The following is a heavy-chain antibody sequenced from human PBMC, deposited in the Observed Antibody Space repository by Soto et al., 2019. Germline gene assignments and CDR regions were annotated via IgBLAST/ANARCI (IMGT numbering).Heavy chain of an antibody. CDR3: ARDESGAASYNWFEP. CDR1: GYTFTSYG. D-gene: IGHD1-26*01. V-gene: IGHV1-18*01. Sequence: ASVKVSCKASGYTFTSYGISWVRQAPGQGLEWMGWISAYNGNTNYARKLQGRVTMTTDTSTSTAYMELRSLRSDDTAVYYCARDESGAASYNWFEPWGQGTLVTVSS. J-gene: IGHJ5*02. CDR2: ISAYNGNT.